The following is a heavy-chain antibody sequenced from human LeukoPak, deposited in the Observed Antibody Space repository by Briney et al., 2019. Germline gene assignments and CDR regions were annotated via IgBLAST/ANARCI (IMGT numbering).Heavy chain of an antibody. Sequence: GGSLRPSCAASGFTFSSYAMSWVRQAPGKGLEWVSAISGSGGSSYYADYVKGRFTISRDNSKNTLYVQMNSLRAEDTAVYYCSKEEEGFDPWGQGTLVTVSS. CDR2: ISGSGGSS. V-gene: IGHV3-23*01. CDR3: SKEEEGFDP. CDR1: GFTFSSYA. J-gene: IGHJ5*02.